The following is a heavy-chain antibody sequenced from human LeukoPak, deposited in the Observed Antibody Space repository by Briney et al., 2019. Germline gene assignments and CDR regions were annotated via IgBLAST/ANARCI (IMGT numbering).Heavy chain of an antibody. CDR3: AQWGNNMDV. Sequence: PSETLSLTCTVYGGSFSAYYWHWFRQPPGKGLEWIGEINYSGSTKYNPSLKSRVTISRETSKNQFSPQFTSVTPADPAVYFCAQWGNNMDVWGKGTTVTVSS. D-gene: IGHD3-16*01. CDR2: INYSGST. CDR1: GGSFSAYY. V-gene: IGHV4-34*01. J-gene: IGHJ6*03.